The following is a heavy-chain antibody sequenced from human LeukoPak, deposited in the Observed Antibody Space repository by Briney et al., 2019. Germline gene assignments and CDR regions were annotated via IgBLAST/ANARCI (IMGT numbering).Heavy chain of an antibody. CDR2: IKQDGNEK. Sequence: PGGSLRLSCAASGFTFSNCWMSWVRQAPGKGLEWVADIKQDGNEKYYVNSVKGRFTISRDNAKNSLYLQMNSLRAEDTAIYYCAREDDWNYEDYWGQGTLVTVSS. D-gene: IGHD1-7*01. CDR1: GFTFSNCW. V-gene: IGHV3-7*01. J-gene: IGHJ4*02. CDR3: AREDDWNYEDY.